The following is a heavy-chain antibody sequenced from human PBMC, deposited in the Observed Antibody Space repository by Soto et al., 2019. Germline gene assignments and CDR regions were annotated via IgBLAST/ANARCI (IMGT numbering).Heavy chain of an antibody. D-gene: IGHD3-10*01. CDR3: ARGVTMVRGVIIRYYYGMDV. CDR2: INHSGST. CDR1: GGSFSGYY. Sequence: SETLSLTCAVYGGSFSGYYWSWIRQPPGKGLEWIGEINHSGSTNYNPSLKSRVTISVDTSKNRFSLKLSSVTAADTAVYYCARGVTMVRGVIIRYYYGMDVWGQGTTVTVSS. V-gene: IGHV4-34*01. J-gene: IGHJ6*02.